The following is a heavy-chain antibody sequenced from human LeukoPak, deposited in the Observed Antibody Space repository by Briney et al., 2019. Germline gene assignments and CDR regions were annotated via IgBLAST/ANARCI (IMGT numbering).Heavy chain of an antibody. CDR2: FYYSGST. D-gene: IGHD1-26*01. CDR3: ARGQGGNYYLNYFDY. J-gene: IGHJ4*02. V-gene: IGHV4-59*01. Sequence: SETLSLTCTVQGGSFSNYYWSWIRQPPGKGLEWIGHFYYSGSTTYSPSLKSRVTISVGTSRNQFSLKLTSVSAADTAVYFCARGQGGNYYLNYFDYWGQGALVTVSS. CDR1: GGSFSNYY.